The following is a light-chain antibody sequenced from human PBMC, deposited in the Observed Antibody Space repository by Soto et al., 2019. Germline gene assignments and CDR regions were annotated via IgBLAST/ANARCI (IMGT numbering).Light chain of an antibody. CDR3: QQYGSSPPVFT. CDR2: GTS. CDR1: QRVRSNY. Sequence: EIVLTQSPGTLSLSPGERATLSCRASQRVRSNYLAWYQQKPGQTPRLVMYGTSNRATGIPDRFSGSGSGTEFILTISRVEPEDFAVYFCQQYGSSPPVFTFGPGTKVEIK. V-gene: IGKV3-20*01. J-gene: IGKJ3*01.